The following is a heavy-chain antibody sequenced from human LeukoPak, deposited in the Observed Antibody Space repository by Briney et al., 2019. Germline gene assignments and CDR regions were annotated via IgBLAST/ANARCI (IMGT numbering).Heavy chain of an antibody. CDR2: IYHSGST. D-gene: IGHD1-26*01. CDR3: ARPRLDSGSYYPHAFDI. CDR1: GYSISSGYY. V-gene: IGHV4-38-2*01. Sequence: PSETLSLTCAVSGYSISSGYYWGWIRQPPGKGQEWIGSIYHSGSTYYNPSLKSRVTISVDTSKNQFSLKLSSVTAADTAVYYCARPRLDSGSYYPHAFDIWGQGTMVTVSS. J-gene: IGHJ3*02.